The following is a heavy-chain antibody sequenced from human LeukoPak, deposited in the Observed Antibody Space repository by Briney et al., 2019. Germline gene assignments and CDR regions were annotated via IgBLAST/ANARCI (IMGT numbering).Heavy chain of an antibody. Sequence: PGGSLRLSCVASGFTFSSYTMNWVRQAPGKGLEWVSCISGDKSYIHYADSVKGRFTISRDNAKNSLYLQMSSLRAEDTAVYYCAREASTSLLWFGELSYFDYWGQGTLVTVSS. CDR3: AREASTSLLWFGELSYFDY. CDR2: ISGDKSYI. V-gene: IGHV3-21*01. D-gene: IGHD3-10*01. CDR1: GFTFSSYT. J-gene: IGHJ4*02.